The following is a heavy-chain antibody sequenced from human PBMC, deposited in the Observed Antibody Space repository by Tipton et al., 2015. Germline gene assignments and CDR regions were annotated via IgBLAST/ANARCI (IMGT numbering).Heavy chain of an antibody. D-gene: IGHD3-10*01. CDR3: ARGHYVSRMDV. Sequence: TLSLTCAVSAYSISSDYYWGWIRQPPGKGLEWIGSISHSGNTYYNPSLKSRVTMSRDTSKNQFSLKLSSVTAADTAVYYCARGHYVSRMDVWGQGTTVTVSS. CDR2: ISHSGNT. CDR1: AYSISSDYY. V-gene: IGHV4-38-2*01. J-gene: IGHJ6*02.